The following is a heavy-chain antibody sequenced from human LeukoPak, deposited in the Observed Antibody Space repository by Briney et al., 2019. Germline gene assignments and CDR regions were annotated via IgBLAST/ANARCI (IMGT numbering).Heavy chain of an antibody. CDR1: GFTFSSYE. CDR3: ARGYYDSSGYLWY. V-gene: IGHV3-48*03. J-gene: IGHJ4*02. D-gene: IGHD3-22*01. CDR2: ISSSGSTR. Sequence: GGSLRLSCAASGFTFSSYEMNWVRQAPGKGLEWVSYISSSGSTRYYSDAVKARFTISRDNAKNSLYLQMNSRRAEDTAVYYCARGYYDSSGYLWYWGQGTLVTVSS.